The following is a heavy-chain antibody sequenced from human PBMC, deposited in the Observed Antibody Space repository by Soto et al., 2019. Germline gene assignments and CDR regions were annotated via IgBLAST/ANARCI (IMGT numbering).Heavy chain of an antibody. Sequence: QVQLQESGPGLVKPSETLSLTCTVSGGSFSSYYWSWIRQPAGKGLEWVGRIYTSGSTNYNPSLKSRVTMSVDTSKNQFSLNLTSVTAADTAVYYCAIGIEVVRRMVRGKGMDVWGQGTTVTVSS. V-gene: IGHV4-4*07. J-gene: IGHJ6*02. CDR1: GGSFSSYY. CDR2: IYTSGST. D-gene: IGHD3-10*01. CDR3: AIGIEVVRRMVRGKGMDV.